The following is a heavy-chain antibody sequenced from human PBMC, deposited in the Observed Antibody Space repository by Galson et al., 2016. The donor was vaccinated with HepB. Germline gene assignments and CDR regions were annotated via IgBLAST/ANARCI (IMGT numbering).Heavy chain of an antibody. Sequence: SETLSLTCSVSGGSISNNAYYWGWIRQPPGKGLEWIGIIHHSGGTYYNPSLKSRVTISVDTSKNQFSLRLGYVTAADTAVFYCARFQGYCSSASCYGAFHMWGQGTMVTFSS. CDR3: ARFQGYCSSASCYGAFHM. D-gene: IGHD2-2*01. CDR2: IHHSGGT. V-gene: IGHV4-39*01. J-gene: IGHJ3*02. CDR1: GGSISNNAYY.